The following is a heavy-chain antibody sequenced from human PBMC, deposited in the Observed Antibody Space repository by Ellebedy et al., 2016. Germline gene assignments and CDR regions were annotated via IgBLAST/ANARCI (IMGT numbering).Heavy chain of an antibody. CDR3: ARDFRGIAVAGTDY. V-gene: IGHV3-21*01. CDR1: GFTLSDYS. J-gene: IGHJ4*02. CDR2: ITSSSSYI. Sequence: GESLKISXAASGFTLSDYSMNWVRQAPGKGLEWVSSITSSSSYIFYADSVKGRFTISRDNAKNSLYLQMNSLRAEDTAVYYCARDFRGIAVAGTDYWGQGTLVTVSS. D-gene: IGHD6-19*01.